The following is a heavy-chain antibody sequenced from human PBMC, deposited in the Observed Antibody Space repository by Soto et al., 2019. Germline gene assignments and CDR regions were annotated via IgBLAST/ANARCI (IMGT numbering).Heavy chain of an antibody. CDR3: AREQYVGATAYLQY. J-gene: IGHJ1*01. V-gene: IGHV1-18*04. CDR1: GYTFNSYG. D-gene: IGHD1-26*01. Sequence: QVQLVQSGAEVKKPGASVKVSCKASGYTFNSYGISWVRQAPGQGLEWMGWISGHNGNTNYAQNVQGRATMTTDTPTNTAYMELGGLRSDDTAVYYCAREQYVGATAYLQYWGQGTLVTVSS. CDR2: ISGHNGNT.